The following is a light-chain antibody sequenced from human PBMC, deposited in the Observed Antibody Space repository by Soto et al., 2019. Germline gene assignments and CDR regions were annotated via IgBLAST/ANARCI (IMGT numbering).Light chain of an antibody. CDR1: TGAVTSGHY. Sequence: QAVVTEEPSLTVSPGGTVTLTCGSSTGAVTSGHYPNWFQQKPGQAPRTLIYDTSNKHSWTPARFSGSLLGGKAALTLSGAQPEDEAEYFCLISYSGAYVVFGGGTKLTVL. CDR2: DTS. V-gene: IGLV7-46*01. CDR3: LISYSGAYVV. J-gene: IGLJ2*01.